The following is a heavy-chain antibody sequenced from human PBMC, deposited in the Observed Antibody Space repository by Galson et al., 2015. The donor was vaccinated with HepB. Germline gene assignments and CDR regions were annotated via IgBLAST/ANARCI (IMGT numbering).Heavy chain of an antibody. J-gene: IGHJ4*02. CDR1: AFIFSTYS. D-gene: IGHD5-12*01. CDR2: ISSSNTTK. Sequence: SLRLSCAASAFIFSTYSMNWVRQAPGKGLEWVSYISSSNTTKYYADSVKVRFTISRDNAKNSQYLQMNNLRAEDTAVYYCFFLRGYDSKPLDYWGQGTLVTVSS. V-gene: IGHV3-48*04. CDR3: FFLRGYDSKPLDY.